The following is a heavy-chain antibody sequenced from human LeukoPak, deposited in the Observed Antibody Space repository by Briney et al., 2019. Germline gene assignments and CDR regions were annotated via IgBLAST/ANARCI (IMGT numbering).Heavy chain of an antibody. CDR2: IYGGGNT. CDR3: AGLVGRYSSGLYYYYFDY. V-gene: IGHV3-53*01. J-gene: IGHJ4*02. CDR1: GFTVSGSY. D-gene: IGHD3-22*01. Sequence: GGSLRLSCAASGFTVSGSYMNWVRQAPGKGLEWVSLIYGGGNTYYADSVKGRFTISRDNSKNTLYLQMNSLRAEDTAVYYCAGLVGRYSSGLYYYYFDYWGQGTLVTVSS.